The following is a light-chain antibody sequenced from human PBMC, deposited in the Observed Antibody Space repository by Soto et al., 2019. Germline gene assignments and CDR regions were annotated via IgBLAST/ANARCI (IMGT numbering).Light chain of an antibody. Sequence: DIKVAQFPSSLSASVGDRVTITCATSQNIATHLNWYRQKPGERPRLLIHAASTLASGVSSRFSGSGSGTEFTLTIASLQADDFATYYCQQGHDAPLTFGGGTTVE. J-gene: IGKJ4*01. CDR1: QNIATH. CDR2: AAS. CDR3: QQGHDAPLT. V-gene: IGKV1-39*01.